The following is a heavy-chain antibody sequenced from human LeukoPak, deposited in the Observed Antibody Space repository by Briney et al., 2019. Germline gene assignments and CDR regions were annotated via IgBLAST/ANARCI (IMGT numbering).Heavy chain of an antibody. CDR2: IWHGGSNK. V-gene: IGHV3-30*18. D-gene: IGHD2-2*02. J-gene: IGHJ4*02. Sequence: TGRSLRLSCAASGFIFSDYGMHWVRQAPGKGLEWVAVIWHGGSNKYYADSVKGRFTISRDNSKNTLYLQMNSLRAEDTAVYYCAKDRSQYCSSTSCYTGAFDYWGQGTLVTASS. CDR3: AKDRSQYCSSTSCYTGAFDY. CDR1: GFIFSDYG.